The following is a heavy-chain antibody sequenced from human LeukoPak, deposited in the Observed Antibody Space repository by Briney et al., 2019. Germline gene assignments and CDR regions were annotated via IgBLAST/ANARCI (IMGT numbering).Heavy chain of an antibody. V-gene: IGHV3-23*01. CDR2: ITGSGGST. CDR3: AKDKSYGSGSYQFDF. J-gene: IGHJ4*02. CDR1: GFTFSSYA. D-gene: IGHD3-10*01. Sequence: GGSLRLSCAASGFTFSSYAMSWVRQAPGKGLEWVSGITGSGGSTHYSDSVDGRFTISRDNSNNMLYLQMGSLRADDTAMYYCAKDKSYGSGSYQFDFWGQGTLVTVSS.